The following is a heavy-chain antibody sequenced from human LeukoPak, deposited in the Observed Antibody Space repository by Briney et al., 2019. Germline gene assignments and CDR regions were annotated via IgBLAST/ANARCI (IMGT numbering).Heavy chain of an antibody. Sequence: PGGSLRLSCSASGFTFSSYEMNWVRQAPGKGLEWVSYISSSGSTIYYADSVKGRFTISRDNAKNSLYLQMNSLRAEDTAVYYCAKDLTTPIEGGYYFDYWGQGTLVTVSS. CDR1: GFTFSSYE. CDR2: ISSSGSTI. V-gene: IGHV3-48*03. J-gene: IGHJ4*02. CDR3: AKDLTTPIEGGYYFDY. D-gene: IGHD1-1*01.